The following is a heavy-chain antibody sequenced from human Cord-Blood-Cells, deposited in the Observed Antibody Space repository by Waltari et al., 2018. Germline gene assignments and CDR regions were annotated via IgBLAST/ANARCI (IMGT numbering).Heavy chain of an antibody. CDR1: GGSISSSSYY. J-gene: IGHJ6*02. V-gene: IGHV4-39*01. CDR3: ARHGHSSGWYYYYGMDV. D-gene: IGHD6-19*01. Sequence: QLQLQESGPGLVKPSETLSLTCTVSGGSISSSSYYLGWIRQPPGKGLEWIGSIYYSGSTYYNPSLKSRVTISVDTSKNQFSLKLSSVTAADTAVYYCARHGHSSGWYYYYGMDVWGQGTTVTVSS. CDR2: IYYSGST.